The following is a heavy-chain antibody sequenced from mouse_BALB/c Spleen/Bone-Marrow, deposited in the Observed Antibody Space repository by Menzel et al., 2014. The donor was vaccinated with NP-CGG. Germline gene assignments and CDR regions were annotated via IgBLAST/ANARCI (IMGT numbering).Heavy chain of an antibody. CDR1: GITFXNFG. V-gene: IGHV5-17*02. CDR3: ARIGRARGYAMDY. J-gene: IGHJ4*01. CDR2: ISSGSSTI. Sequence: EVKVVESGGGLVQPGGSRKLSCAASGITFXNFGMHWVRQAPEKGLEWVAYISSGSSTIYYVDTLKGRFTISRDNPKNTLFLQMTSLRSEDTAMYYCARIGRARGYAMDYWGQGTSVTVSS. D-gene: IGHD3-3*01.